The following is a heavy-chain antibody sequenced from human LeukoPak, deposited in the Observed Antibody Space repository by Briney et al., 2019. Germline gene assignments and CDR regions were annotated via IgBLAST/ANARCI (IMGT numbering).Heavy chain of an antibody. CDR1: GFTFSSYA. J-gene: IGHJ3*02. CDR3: ARDRFQSGGSPNVFDT. V-gene: IGHV3-30-3*01. CDR2: ISYDGSNK. Sequence: PGGSLRLSCAASGFTFSSYAMHWVRQAPGKGLEWVAVISYDGSNKYYADSVKGRFTISRDNSKNTLYLQMNSLRAEDTAVYYCARDRFQSGGSPNVFDTWGQGTMVTVSS. D-gene: IGHD1-26*01.